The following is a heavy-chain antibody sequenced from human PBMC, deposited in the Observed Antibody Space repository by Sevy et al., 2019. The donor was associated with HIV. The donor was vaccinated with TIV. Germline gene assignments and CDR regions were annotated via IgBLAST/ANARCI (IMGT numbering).Heavy chain of an antibody. V-gene: IGHV4-34*10. Sequence: SETLSLTCAVYGGSFNNDYWTWIRQPPGKGLEWIGEVSRAGTTKYSPSLQSRTTMSLDTSTNQFSLKLTSVTAADTAMYYCARSVPSVLTGPVGLFFPVYSGWFDPWGQGIMVTVSS. CDR3: ARSVPSVLTGPVGLFFPVYSGWFDP. CDR1: GGSFNNDY. D-gene: IGHD2-21*01. J-gene: IGHJ5*02. CDR2: VSRAGTT.